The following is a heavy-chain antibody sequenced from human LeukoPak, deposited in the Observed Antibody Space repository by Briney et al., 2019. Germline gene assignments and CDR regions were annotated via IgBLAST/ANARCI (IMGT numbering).Heavy chain of an antibody. CDR3: ARGRSRYGMDV. CDR1: GNTFTNYD. Sequence: GASVTVSFKASGNTFTNYDINWVRQASGQGLEWMGWMNPKSGKTGYAQKFQGKVTMTRNTSITTAYMELSSLRSEDTAVYYCARGRSRYGMDVWGHGTTVIVS. J-gene: IGHJ6*02. CDR2: MNPKSGKT. V-gene: IGHV1-8*01.